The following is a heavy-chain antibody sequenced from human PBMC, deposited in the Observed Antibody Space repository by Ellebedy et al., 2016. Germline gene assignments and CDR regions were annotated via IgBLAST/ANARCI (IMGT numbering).Heavy chain of an antibody. D-gene: IGHD5-18*01. CDR2: IKSKTDGGAA. J-gene: IGHJ4*02. V-gene: IGHV3-15*01. Sequence: GESLKISCAASGFTFSNAWMNWVRQAPGKGLEWVGRIKSKTDGGAADCAAPVKGRFTISRDDSKNTLYLQMNSLKTEYTAVYFCTTVYRYNYDSVWGQGTLVTVSS. CDR1: GFTFSNAW. CDR3: TTVYRYNYDSV.